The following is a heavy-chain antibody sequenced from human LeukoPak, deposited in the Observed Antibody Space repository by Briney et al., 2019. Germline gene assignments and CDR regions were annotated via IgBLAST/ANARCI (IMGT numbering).Heavy chain of an antibody. CDR3: ATGYSGSYPRWYAFDI. J-gene: IGHJ3*02. CDR2: FDPEDGET. Sequence: ASVKVSCKVSGYTLTELSMHWVRQAPGKGLEWMGGFDPEDGETIYVQKFQGRVTMTKDTSTDTAYMELSSLRSEDTAVYYCATGYSGSYPRWYAFDIWGQGTMVTVSS. D-gene: IGHD1-26*01. V-gene: IGHV1-24*01. CDR1: GYTLTELS.